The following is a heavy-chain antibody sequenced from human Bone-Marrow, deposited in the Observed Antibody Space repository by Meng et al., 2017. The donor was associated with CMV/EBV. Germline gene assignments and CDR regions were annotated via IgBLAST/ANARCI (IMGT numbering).Heavy chain of an antibody. CDR2: IIPILGIA. J-gene: IGHJ5*02. CDR1: GGTFSSYT. D-gene: IGHD6-13*01. V-gene: IGHV1-69*02. Sequence: SVKVSCKASGGTFSSYTISWVRQAPGQGLEWMGRIIPILGIANYAQKFQGRVTITADKSTSTAYRELSSLRSEDTAVYYRARVIAAAGQGWFDPWGQGTLVTVSS. CDR3: ARVIAAAGQGWFDP.